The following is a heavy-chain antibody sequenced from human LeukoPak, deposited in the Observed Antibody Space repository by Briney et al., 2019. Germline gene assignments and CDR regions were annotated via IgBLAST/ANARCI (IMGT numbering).Heavy chain of an antibody. D-gene: IGHD2-15*01. CDR1: GYTFTNYG. Sequence: ASVKVSCKASGYTFTNYGISWVRQAPGQGLEWMGWISAYNGNTNYAQNLQGRVTMTSDTSTNTAYMELSSLRSEDTAVYYCARGKLVVAATLYYGMDVWGQGTTVTVSS. V-gene: IGHV1-18*01. CDR3: ARGKLVVAATLYYGMDV. CDR2: ISAYNGNT. J-gene: IGHJ6*02.